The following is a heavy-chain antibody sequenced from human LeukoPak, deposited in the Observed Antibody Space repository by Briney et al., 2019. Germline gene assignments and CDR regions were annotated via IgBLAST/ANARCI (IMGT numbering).Heavy chain of an antibody. CDR2: ISAYNGNT. Sequence: ASVKVSCKASGYTFTSYGISWVRQAPGQGLEWMGWISAYNGNTNYAQKFQGRVTITTDESTSTAYMELSSLRSEDTAVYYCARGPSSSWARGYFDLWGRGTLVTVSS. CDR3: ARGPSSSWARGYFDL. J-gene: IGHJ2*01. D-gene: IGHD6-13*01. V-gene: IGHV1-18*01. CDR1: GYTFTSYG.